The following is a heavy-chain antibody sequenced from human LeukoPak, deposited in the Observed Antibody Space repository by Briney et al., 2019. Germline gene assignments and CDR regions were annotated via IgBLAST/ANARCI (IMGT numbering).Heavy chain of an antibody. Sequence: GESLKISCKGSGYNFTIYWIGWVRQMPGKGLGWMGIIYPGDSDTRYSPSFQGQVTISVDKSISTAYLQWSSLEVSDTAIYYCAIFDFLFGEIDNWFDPWGQGTQVTVSS. D-gene: IGHD3-16*01. J-gene: IGHJ5*02. V-gene: IGHV5-51*01. CDR3: AIFDFLFGEIDNWFDP. CDR2: IYPGDSDT. CDR1: GYNFTIYW.